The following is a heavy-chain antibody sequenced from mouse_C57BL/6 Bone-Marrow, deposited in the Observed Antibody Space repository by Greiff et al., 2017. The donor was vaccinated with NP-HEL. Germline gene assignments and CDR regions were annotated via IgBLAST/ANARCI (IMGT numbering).Heavy chain of an antibody. CDR3: ARSIYYDYADDPFYAMDC. J-gene: IGHJ4*01. D-gene: IGHD2-4*01. Sequence: DVHLVESGGGLVQPGGSLSLSCAASGFTFTDYYMSWVRQPPGKALEWLVFIRNKANGYTTEYSASVKGRFTISRDNSQSILYLPMNALRAEDSATYYCARSIYYDYADDPFYAMDCWGQGTSVTVSS. V-gene: IGHV7-3*01. CDR2: IRNKANGYTT. CDR1: GFTFTDYY.